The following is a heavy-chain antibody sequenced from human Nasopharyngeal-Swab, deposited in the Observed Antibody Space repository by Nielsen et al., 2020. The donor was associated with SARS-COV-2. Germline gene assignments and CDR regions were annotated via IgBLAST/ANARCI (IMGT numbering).Heavy chain of an antibody. CDR2: ISTSSSYI. D-gene: IGHD3-22*01. V-gene: IGHV3-21*01. J-gene: IGHJ4*02. CDR1: GFTFSTYS. Sequence: GGSLRLSCAASGFTFSTYSMNWVRRAPGKGLEWVSSISTSSSYIYCADSVKGRFTISRDNAKNSLYLQMNSLRAEDTAVYYCARDQDSSGYLGRTDRPHDYWGQGTLVTVSS. CDR3: ARDQDSSGYLGRTDRPHDY.